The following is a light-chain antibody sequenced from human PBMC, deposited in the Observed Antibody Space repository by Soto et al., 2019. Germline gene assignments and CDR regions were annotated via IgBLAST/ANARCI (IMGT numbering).Light chain of an antibody. CDR2: AAS. CDR1: QGISNY. CDR3: QKYNSAPTWT. J-gene: IGKJ1*01. V-gene: IGKV1-27*01. Sequence: DIQMTQSPSSLSVSVGDRVTITCRASQGISNYLACYQQKPGKVPKLLIYAASTLQSGVPSRFSGSGSGTDFTLTISSLQPEDVATYYCQKYNSAPTWTFGQGTKVEIK.